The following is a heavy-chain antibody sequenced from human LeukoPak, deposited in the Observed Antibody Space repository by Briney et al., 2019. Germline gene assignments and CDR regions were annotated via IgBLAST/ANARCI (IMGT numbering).Heavy chain of an antibody. D-gene: IGHD1-26*01. J-gene: IGHJ3*02. CDR2: ISAYNGNT. CDR3: ARVVRWELEEAFDI. V-gene: IGHV1-18*01. CDR1: GYTFTSYG. Sequence: ASVKVSCKASGYTFTSYGISWVRQAPGQGLEWMGWISAYNGNTNYAQKLQGRVTMTTDTSTSTAYMELRSLRSDDTAVYYCARVVRWELEEAFDIWGQGTMVTVSS.